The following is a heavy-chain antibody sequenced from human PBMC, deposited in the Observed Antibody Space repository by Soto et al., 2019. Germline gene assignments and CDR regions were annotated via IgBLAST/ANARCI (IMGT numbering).Heavy chain of an antibody. CDR2: ISSSSSYI. J-gene: IGHJ5*02. Sequence: PGGSLRLSCAASGFTFSSYSMNWVRQAPGKGLEWVSSISSSSSYIYYADSVKGRFTISRDNAKNSLYLQMNSLRAEDTAVYYCARGRELLLSWFDPWGQGTLVTVSS. V-gene: IGHV3-21*01. CDR1: GFTFSSYS. D-gene: IGHD1-26*01. CDR3: ARGRELLLSWFDP.